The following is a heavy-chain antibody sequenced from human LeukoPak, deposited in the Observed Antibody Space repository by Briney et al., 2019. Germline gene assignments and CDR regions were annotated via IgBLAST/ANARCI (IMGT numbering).Heavy chain of an antibody. J-gene: IGHJ4*02. CDR3: ANSGYKNLDY. CDR1: GFTVSSNY. CDR2: IYSGGST. V-gene: IGHV3-66*02. Sequence: GGSMRLSCAASGFTVSSNYMSWVRQAPGKGLEWVSVIYSGGSTYYADSVKGRFTIYRDNSKNTLYLQMNSLRAEDTAVYYCANSGYKNLDYWGQGTLVTVSS. D-gene: IGHD3-22*01.